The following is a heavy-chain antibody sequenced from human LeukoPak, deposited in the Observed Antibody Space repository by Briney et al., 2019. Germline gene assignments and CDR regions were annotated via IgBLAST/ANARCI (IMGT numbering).Heavy chain of an antibody. D-gene: IGHD1-26*01. CDR3: ARHQFEWELPGAFDI. V-gene: IGHV4-59*08. CDR1: GGSISSYY. Sequence: SETLSLTCTVSGGSISSYYWSWIRQPPGKGLEWIGYIYYSGSTNYNPSLKSRVTISVDTSKNQFSLKLSSVTAADTAVYYCARHQFEWELPGAFDIWGQGTMVTVSS. CDR2: IYYSGST. J-gene: IGHJ3*02.